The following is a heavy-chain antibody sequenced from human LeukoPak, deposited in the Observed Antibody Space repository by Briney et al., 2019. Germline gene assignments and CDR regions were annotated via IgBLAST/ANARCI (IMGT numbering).Heavy chain of an antibody. J-gene: IGHJ3*02. CDR2: INPNSGGT. CDR1: GYTFTGYY. V-gene: IGHV1-2*02. D-gene: IGHD3-16*02. Sequence: ASVKVSCKASGYTFTGYYMHWVRQAPGQGLEWMGWINPNSGGTNYAQKFQGRVTMTRDTSISTAYMELSRLRSDDTAVYYCARLSPRIEDAFDIWGQGTMVTVSS. CDR3: ARLSPRIEDAFDI.